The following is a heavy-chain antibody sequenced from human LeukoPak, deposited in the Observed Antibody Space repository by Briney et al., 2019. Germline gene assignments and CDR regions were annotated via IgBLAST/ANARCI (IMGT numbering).Heavy chain of an antibody. V-gene: IGHV1-2*02. CDR2: IYPNSGGT. D-gene: IGHD6-19*01. CDR3: ARSEQFPYYMDV. CDR1: GYTFTGYY. J-gene: IGHJ6*03. Sequence: ASVKVSCKASGYTFTGYYMHWVRQAPGQGLEWMGWIYPNSGGTNYAQKFQGRVTMTRDTSISTAYMELSRLRSDDTAVYYCARSEQFPYYMDVWGKGTTVTVSS.